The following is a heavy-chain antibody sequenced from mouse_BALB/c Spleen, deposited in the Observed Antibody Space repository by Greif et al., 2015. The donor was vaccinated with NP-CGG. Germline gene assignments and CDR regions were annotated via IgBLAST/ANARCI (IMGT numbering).Heavy chain of an antibody. CDR2: INPSNGRT. J-gene: IGHJ2*01. V-gene: IGHV1S81*02. CDR3: ARGSWFDY. Sequence: VQLQQSGAELVKPGASVKLSCKASGHTFTSYWMHWVKQRPGQGLEWIGEINPSNGRTNYNEKFKSKATLTVDKSSSTAYMQLSSLTSEDSAVYYCARGSWFDYWGQGTTLTVSS. CDR1: GHTFTSYW.